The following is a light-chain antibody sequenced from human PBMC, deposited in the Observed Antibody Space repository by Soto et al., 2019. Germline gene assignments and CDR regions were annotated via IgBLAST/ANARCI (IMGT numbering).Light chain of an antibody. CDR3: SSYAGSSNV. CDR2: EVN. J-gene: IGLJ1*01. Sequence: QSALTQPPSASGSPGQSVAISCTGTSSDVGGYNYVSWYQQHPGQAPKLMIYEVNTRRSGVPDRFSGSKSGNPASLTVSGLQSEDEADYYCSSYAGSSNVFGTGTKLTAL. CDR1: SSDVGGYNY. V-gene: IGLV2-8*01.